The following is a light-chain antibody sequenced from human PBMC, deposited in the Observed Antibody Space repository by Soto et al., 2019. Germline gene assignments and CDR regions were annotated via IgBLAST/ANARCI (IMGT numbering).Light chain of an antibody. CDR3: SSYTSSSTVV. V-gene: IGLV2-14*01. CDR1: SNDVGNYNY. J-gene: IGLJ2*01. CDR2: EVS. Sequence: QLVLTQPASVSGSPGQWITISCTGTSNDVGNYNYVSWYQQHPGKAPKLMIYEVSYRPSGVSNRFSGSKSGNTASLTISGLQAEDEADYYCSSYTSSSTVVFGGGTKLTVL.